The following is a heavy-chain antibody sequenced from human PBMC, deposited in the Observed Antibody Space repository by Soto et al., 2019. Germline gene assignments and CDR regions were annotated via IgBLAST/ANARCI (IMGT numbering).Heavy chain of an antibody. CDR3: ARGVGETNLDAFDI. CDR1: GGSISSGDYY. V-gene: IGHV4-30-4*01. D-gene: IGHD1-26*01. Sequence: TLSLTCTVSGGSISSGDYYWSWIRQPPGKGLEWIGYIYYSGSTYYNPSLKSRVTISVDTSKNQFSLKLSSVTAADTAVYYCARGVGETNLDAFDIWGQGTMVTVAS. CDR2: IYYSGST. J-gene: IGHJ3*02.